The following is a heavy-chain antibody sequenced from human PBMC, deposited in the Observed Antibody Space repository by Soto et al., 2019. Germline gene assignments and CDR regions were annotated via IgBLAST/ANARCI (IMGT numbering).Heavy chain of an antibody. J-gene: IGHJ4*02. CDR1: GFTFSNAW. CDR2: IKSKTDGGTT. V-gene: IGHV3-15*07. CDR3: TTDYRVPWASADYEGDY. Sequence: GGSLRLSCAASGFTFSNAWMNWVRQAPGKGLEWVGRIKSKTDGGTTDYAAPVKGRFTISRDDSKNTLYLQMNSLKTEDTAVYYCTTDYRVPWASADYEGDYWGQGTLVTSPQ. D-gene: IGHD3-22*01.